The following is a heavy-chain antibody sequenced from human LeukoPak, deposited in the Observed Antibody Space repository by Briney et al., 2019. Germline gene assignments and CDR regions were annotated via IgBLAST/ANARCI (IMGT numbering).Heavy chain of an antibody. Sequence: SVKVSCKASGGTLSSYAISWVRQAPGQGLEWMGRIFPILGIANYAQKFQGRVTITADKSTGTAYMELSSLRSEDTAVYYCARVEMATTHLDYWGQGTLVTVSS. J-gene: IGHJ4*02. D-gene: IGHD5-24*01. CDR1: GGTLSSYA. V-gene: IGHV1-69*04. CDR3: ARVEMATTHLDY. CDR2: IFPILGIA.